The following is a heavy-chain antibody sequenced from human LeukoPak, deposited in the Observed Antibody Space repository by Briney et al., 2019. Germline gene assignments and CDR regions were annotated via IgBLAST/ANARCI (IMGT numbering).Heavy chain of an antibody. CDR3: ASAPPYYYYYYYMDV. CDR1: GGTFSSYA. J-gene: IGHJ6*03. V-gene: IGHV1-69*13. CDR2: IIPIFGTA. Sequence: ASVKVSCKASGGTFSSYAISWVRQAPGQGLEWMGGIIPIFGTANYAQKFQGRVTITADESTSTAYMELSSLRSEDTAVYYCASAPPYYYYYYYMDVWGKGTTVTVSS.